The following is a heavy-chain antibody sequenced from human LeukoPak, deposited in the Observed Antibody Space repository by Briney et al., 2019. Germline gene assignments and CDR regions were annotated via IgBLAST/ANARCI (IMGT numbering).Heavy chain of an antibody. CDR2: IRYSGSI. V-gene: IGHV4-59*01. CDR3: ARVGCSGGSCYPDY. J-gene: IGHJ4*02. CDR1: GASIGTSY. Sequence: SETLSLTCTVSGASIGTSYWYWIRQPPGKGLEWIGYIRYSGSINYNPSLKSRVAISSYTSKNQLSLQLSSGTAAETAVYYCARVGCSGGSCYPDYWGQGTLVTVSS. D-gene: IGHD2-15*01.